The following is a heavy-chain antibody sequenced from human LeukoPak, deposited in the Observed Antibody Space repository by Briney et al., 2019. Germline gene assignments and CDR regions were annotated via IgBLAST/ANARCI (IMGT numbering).Heavy chain of an antibody. CDR3: ARVENDILTGYYKSLDY. J-gene: IGHJ4*02. CDR1: GYTFAGYY. V-gene: IGHV1-2*02. Sequence: ASVKVSCKASGYTFAGYYMHWVRQAPGQGLEWMGWINPNSGGTNYAQKFQGRVTMTRDTSISTAYMELSRLRSDDTAVYYCARVENDILTGYYKSLDYWGQGTLVTVS. D-gene: IGHD3-9*01. CDR2: INPNSGGT.